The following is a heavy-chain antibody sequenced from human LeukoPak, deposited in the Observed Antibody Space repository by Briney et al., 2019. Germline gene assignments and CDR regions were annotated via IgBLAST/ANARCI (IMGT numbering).Heavy chain of an antibody. CDR2: IGTAGDT. Sequence: GGSLRLSCAASGFTFSDYDMHWVRQAPGKGLEWVSAIGTAGDTYYTASVKGRFTISRENAKNSLYLQMNSLRAGDTAVYYCARVAKERVGGVYYFDYWGQGTLVTVSS. D-gene: IGHD1-1*01. V-gene: IGHV3-13*01. CDR3: ARVAKERVGGVYYFDY. CDR1: GFTFSDYD. J-gene: IGHJ4*02.